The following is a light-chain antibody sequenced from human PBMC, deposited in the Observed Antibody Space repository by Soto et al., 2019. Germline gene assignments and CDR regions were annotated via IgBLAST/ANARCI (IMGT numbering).Light chain of an antibody. CDR3: QQYETFSGT. Sequence: DIQMTQSPSTLSASVGDRVTITCRASQSISSWLAWYQQKPGEAPKLLIYDASALPRGVPSRFSGSASGTKFTLTIASLQPDDFATYYCQQYETFSGTFGPGTKVDIK. J-gene: IGKJ1*01. CDR1: QSISSW. CDR2: DAS. V-gene: IGKV1-5*01.